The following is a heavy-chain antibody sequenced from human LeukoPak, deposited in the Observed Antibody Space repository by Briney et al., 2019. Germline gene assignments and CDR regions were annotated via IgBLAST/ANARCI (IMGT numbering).Heavy chain of an antibody. CDR2: INPSGGST. J-gene: IGHJ6*03. D-gene: IGHD3-10*01. Sequence: GASVKVSCKASGYTFTSYYMHWVRQAPGQGLEWMGIINPSGGSTSYAQKFQGRVTMTRDTSTSTVYMGLSSLRSEDTAVYYCARGGSGSRPYYYYYYMDVWGKGTTVTVSS. V-gene: IGHV1-46*01. CDR3: ARGGSGSRPYYYYYYMDV. CDR1: GYTFTSYY.